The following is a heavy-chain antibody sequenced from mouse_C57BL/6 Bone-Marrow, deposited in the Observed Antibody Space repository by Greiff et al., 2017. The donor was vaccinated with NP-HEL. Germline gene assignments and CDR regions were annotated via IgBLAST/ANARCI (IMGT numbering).Heavy chain of an antibody. D-gene: IGHD2-4*01. V-gene: IGHV1-55*01. J-gene: IGHJ4*01. CDR1: GYTFTSYW. Sequence: QVQLQQPGAELVKPGASVKMSCKASGYTFTSYWITWVKQRPGQGLEWIGDIYPGSGSTNYNEKFKSKATLTVDTSSSTAYMQLSSLTSEDSAVYYCARVGDYDDYYAMDYWGQGTSVTVSS. CDR3: ARVGDYDDYYAMDY. CDR2: IYPGSGST.